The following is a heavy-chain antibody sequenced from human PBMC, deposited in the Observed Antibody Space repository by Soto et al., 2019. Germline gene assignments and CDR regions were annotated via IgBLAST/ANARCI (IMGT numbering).Heavy chain of an antibody. CDR3: ARATYYYDSSGYSGGAFDV. J-gene: IGHJ3*01. V-gene: IGHV3-53*01. Sequence: GSLRLSCAASGFTVSSNYMSWVRQAPGKGLEWVSVIYSGGSTYYADSVKGRFTISRDNSKNTLYLQMNSLRAEDTAVYYCARATYYYDSSGYSGGAFDVWGQGTMVTVSS. D-gene: IGHD3-22*01. CDR2: IYSGGST. CDR1: GFTVSSNY.